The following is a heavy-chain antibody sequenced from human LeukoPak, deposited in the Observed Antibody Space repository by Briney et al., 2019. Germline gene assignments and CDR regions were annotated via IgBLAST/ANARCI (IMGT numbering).Heavy chain of an antibody. J-gene: IGHJ4*02. Sequence: KPGGSLRLSCAASGFTFSSYSMNWVRQAPGKGLEWVSSISSSSSYIYYADSVKGRFTISRDNAKNSLYPQMNSLRAEDTAVYYCARDREVVGIAVAGTISDYWGQGTLVTVSS. CDR3: ARDREVVGIAVAGTISDY. CDR1: GFTFSSYS. CDR2: ISSSSSYI. V-gene: IGHV3-21*01. D-gene: IGHD6-19*01.